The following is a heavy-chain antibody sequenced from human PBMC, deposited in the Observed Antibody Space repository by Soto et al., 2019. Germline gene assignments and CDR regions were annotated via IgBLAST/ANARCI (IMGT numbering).Heavy chain of an antibody. CDR3: ARGWDERGSYNPLYLY. V-gene: IGHV1-2*02. J-gene: IGHJ4*02. CDR1: GYTFTGYY. D-gene: IGHD1-26*01. Sequence: QVQLVQSGAEVKKPGASVKVSCKASGYTFTGYYIHWVRQAPGQGLEWMGWINPNSGDTNYAQKFQGRVTMTRDTSISTVYMELSRLTSDDTAVYYCARGWDERGSYNPLYLYWGQGTLVTVSS. CDR2: INPNSGDT.